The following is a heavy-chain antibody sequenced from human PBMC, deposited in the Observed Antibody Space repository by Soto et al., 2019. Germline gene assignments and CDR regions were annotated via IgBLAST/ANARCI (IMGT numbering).Heavy chain of an antibody. CDR1: GYTLTELS. J-gene: IGHJ5*02. D-gene: IGHD6-25*01. CDR3: VTDSSGDNWFDP. V-gene: IGHV1-24*01. CDR2: FDPEDGET. Sequence: QVQLVQSGAEVKKPGASVKVSCKVSGYTLTELSIHWVRQATGKGLEWMGGFDPEDGETIYAQKFQGRVTMTEDTSTDTAYMELSSRRSEDTAVYYCVTDSSGDNWFDPWGQGTLVTVSS.